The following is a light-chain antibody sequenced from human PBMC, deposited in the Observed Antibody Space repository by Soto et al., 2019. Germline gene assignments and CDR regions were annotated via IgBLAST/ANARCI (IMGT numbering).Light chain of an antibody. Sequence: QSALTQPASVSGSPGQSITISCNGGRSDVGGHNFVSWFQQHPGKAPKFIIYXVXNRXXXXXXXFSGSKSGNTSSLTISGXXXXXXXXYYCSSYTTRCNWVFGGGTQLTVL. J-gene: IGLJ3*02. CDR3: SSYTTRCNWV. CDR1: RSDVGGHNF. CDR2: XVX. V-gene: IGLV2-14*03.